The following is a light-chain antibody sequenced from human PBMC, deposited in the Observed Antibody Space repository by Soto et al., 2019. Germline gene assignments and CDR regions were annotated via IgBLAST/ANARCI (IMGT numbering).Light chain of an antibody. CDR1: QGISAW. V-gene: IGKV1-5*01. J-gene: IGKJ1*01. Sequence: DIQLTQSPSILSASVGDRVTITCRASQGISAWLAWYQQQPGKAPKLLIYDASILESGVPSRFSGSGSGTEFTLTISSLQPDDFATYYCQQYDGYPWTFGQGTKVEIK. CDR2: DAS. CDR3: QQYDGYPWT.